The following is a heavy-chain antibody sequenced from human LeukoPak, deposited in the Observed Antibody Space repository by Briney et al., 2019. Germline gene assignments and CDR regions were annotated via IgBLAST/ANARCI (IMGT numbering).Heavy chain of an antibody. D-gene: IGHD2-15*01. J-gene: IGHJ4*02. V-gene: IGHV1-2*02. CDR3: ARAPMVVVAATIDY. CDR2: INPSSGGT. Sequence: ASVKVSCKASGGTFSSYAISWVRQAPGQGLEWMGWINPSSGGTNYAQKFQGRVTMTRDTSISTAYMELSRLRSDDTAVYYCARAPMVVVAATIDYWGQGTLVTVSS. CDR1: GGTFSSYA.